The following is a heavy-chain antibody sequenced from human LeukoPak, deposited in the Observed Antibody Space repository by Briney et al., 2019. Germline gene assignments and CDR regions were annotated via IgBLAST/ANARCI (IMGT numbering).Heavy chain of an antibody. Sequence: GGSLRLSCAASGFTVSSNYMSWVRQAPGKGLEWVSVIYSGGSTYYADSAKGRFTISRDNAKNSLYLQMNSLRAEDTAVYYCARARPELVPAAIHYYYYYYMDVWGKGTTVTVSS. CDR3: ARARPELVPAAIHYYYYYYMDV. D-gene: IGHD2-2*02. CDR2: IYSGGST. J-gene: IGHJ6*03. CDR1: GFTVSSNY. V-gene: IGHV3-66*01.